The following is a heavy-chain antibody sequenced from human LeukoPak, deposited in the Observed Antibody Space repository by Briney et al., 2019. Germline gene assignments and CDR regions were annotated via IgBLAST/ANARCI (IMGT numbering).Heavy chain of an antibody. CDR1: GFTFSTYW. CDR3: XRLXXMLXGPEPFYYFEH. CDR2: IHPDGSVT. Sequence: GGSLXLSCAASGFTFSTYWMHWVRLPPGKGLVWVSRIHPDGSVTTYGDSVKGRFTISRDNAKNTLYLEMNSLRAEDTAMYYXXRLXXMLXGPEPFYYFEHWGQGTLVTVSS. V-gene: IGHV3-74*01. J-gene: IGHJ4*01. D-gene: IGHD1-14*01.